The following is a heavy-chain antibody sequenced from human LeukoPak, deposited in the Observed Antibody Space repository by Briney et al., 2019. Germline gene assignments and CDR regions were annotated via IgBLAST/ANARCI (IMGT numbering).Heavy chain of an antibody. D-gene: IGHD2-8*02. Sequence: GGSLRLSCTASGFTFSGYAMHWVRQAPGKGLEWMAVISNDGTVEYYVDSVKGRFTTSRDNSKNTLYLQMSSLRPEDTAVYYCARARRIDCTATTCRRLEPWGQGTLVTVSS. J-gene: IGHJ5*02. CDR1: GFTFSGYA. CDR2: ISNDGTVE. CDR3: ARARRIDCTATTCRRLEP. V-gene: IGHV3-30*04.